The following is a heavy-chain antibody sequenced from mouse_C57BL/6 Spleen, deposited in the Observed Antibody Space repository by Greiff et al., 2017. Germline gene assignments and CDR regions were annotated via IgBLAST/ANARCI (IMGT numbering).Heavy chain of an antibody. Sequence: QVQLQQSGAELARPGASVKLSCKASGYTFTSYGISWVKQRTGQGLEWIGEIYPRSGNTYYNEKFKGKATLTADKSSSTSYMELRSLTSEDSAVYFCARQRDYRKGWYFDVWGKGTTVTVSS. CDR1: GYTFTSYG. CDR2: IYPRSGNT. V-gene: IGHV1-81*01. CDR3: ARQRDYRKGWYFDV. D-gene: IGHD2-14*01. J-gene: IGHJ1*03.